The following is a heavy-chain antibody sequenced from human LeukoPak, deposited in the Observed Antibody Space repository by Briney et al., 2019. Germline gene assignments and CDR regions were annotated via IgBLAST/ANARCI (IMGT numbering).Heavy chain of an antibody. V-gene: IGHV1-18*01. CDR2: ISAYNGNT. CDR1: GYTFNNYG. D-gene: IGHD5-18*01. J-gene: IGHJ3*02. Sequence: ASVKVSCKASGYTFNNYGISWVRQAPGQGLEWMGRISAYNGNTNYAQKLQGRVTMTTDTSTSTAYMELRSLRSDDTAVYYCARDLGRYSYGENTFDIWGQGTMVTVSS. CDR3: ARDLGRYSYGENTFDI.